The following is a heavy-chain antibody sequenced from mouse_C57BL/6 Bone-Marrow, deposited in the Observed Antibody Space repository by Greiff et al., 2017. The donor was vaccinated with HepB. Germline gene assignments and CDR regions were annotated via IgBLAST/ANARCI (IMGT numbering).Heavy chain of an antibody. J-gene: IGHJ1*03. CDR3: AIDWVHYGYPFWYFDV. CDR1: GYAFSSSW. V-gene: IGHV1-82*01. D-gene: IGHD2-2*01. CDR2: IYPGDGDT. Sequence: QVQLQQSGPELVKPGASVKISCKASGYAFSSSWMNWVKQRPGKGLEWIGRIYPGDGDTNYNGKFKGTATLTADKSSSTAYMQLSSLTSEDSAVYFCAIDWVHYGYPFWYFDVWGTGTTVTVSS.